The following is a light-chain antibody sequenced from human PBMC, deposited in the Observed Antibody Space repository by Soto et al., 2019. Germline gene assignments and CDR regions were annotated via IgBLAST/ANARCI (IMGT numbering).Light chain of an antibody. CDR1: QDVSDY. CDR2: AAY. Sequence: DIQLTQSPSFLSASVGDRVTITCRASQDVSDYLAWYQHAPGKAPNLLIYAAYTLQSGVPSRFSGSGSGTEFSLTITSLQPEDFATYYCQQSFSGPPITFGQGTRLEIK. J-gene: IGKJ5*01. CDR3: QQSFSGPPIT. V-gene: IGKV1-9*01.